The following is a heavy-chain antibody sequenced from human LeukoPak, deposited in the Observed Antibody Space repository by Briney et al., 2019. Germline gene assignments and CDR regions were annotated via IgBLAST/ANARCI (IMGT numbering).Heavy chain of an antibody. CDR3: AKSVVTPGFDY. V-gene: IGHV1-69*13. CDR2: IIPIFGTA. Sequence: SVKVSCKASGGTFSSYAISWVRQAPGQGLGWMGGIIPIFGTANYAQKFQGRVTITADGSTSTAYMELSSLRSEDTAVCYCAKSVVTPGFDYWGQGTLVTVSS. J-gene: IGHJ4*02. CDR1: GGTFSSYA. D-gene: IGHD4-23*01.